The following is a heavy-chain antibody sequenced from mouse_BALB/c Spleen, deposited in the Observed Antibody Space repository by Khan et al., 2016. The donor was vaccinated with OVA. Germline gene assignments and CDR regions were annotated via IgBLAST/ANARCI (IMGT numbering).Heavy chain of an antibody. CDR3: AREKYGNYWGAMDY. V-gene: IGHV1-76*01. D-gene: IGHD2-10*02. Sequence: SAPQLVRPAPSANLSRQTSAHIFHSYPLHWVNKRSGQGLEWIARIYPGTGSAYYNEKFKGKATLTADRSSSTAYMQLSSLKSEDSAVYFCAREKYGNYWGAMDYWGQGTSVTVSS. CDR1: AHIFHSYP. CDR2: IYPGTGSA. J-gene: IGHJ4*01.